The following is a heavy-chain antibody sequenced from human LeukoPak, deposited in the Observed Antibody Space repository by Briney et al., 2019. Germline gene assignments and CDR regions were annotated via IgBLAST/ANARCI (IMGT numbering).Heavy chain of an antibody. V-gene: IGHV3-53*05. CDR2: IYSGGST. D-gene: IGHD3-3*02. CDR1: GFTVSSNY. CDR3: AREISRTGAFDI. Sequence: GGSLRLSCAASGFTVSSNYMSWVRQAPGKGLEWVSVIYSGGSTYYADSVKGRFTISRDTKNTLYLQMNSLRAEDTAVYYCAREISRTGAFDIWGQGTMVAVSS. J-gene: IGHJ3*02.